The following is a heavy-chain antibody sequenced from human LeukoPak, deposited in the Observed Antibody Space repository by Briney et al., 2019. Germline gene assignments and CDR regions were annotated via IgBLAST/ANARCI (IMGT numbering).Heavy chain of an antibody. V-gene: IGHV4-34*09. CDR3: ARVGDDYNGMDV. CDR2: INHSGST. D-gene: IGHD3-10*01. Sequence: SETLSLTCAVYGGSFSGYYWSWIRQPPGKGLEWIGEINHSGSTNYNPSLKSRVTISVDTSKNQFSLKLSSVTAADTAVYYCARVGDDYNGMDVWGQGTTVTVSS. J-gene: IGHJ6*02. CDR1: GGSFSGYY.